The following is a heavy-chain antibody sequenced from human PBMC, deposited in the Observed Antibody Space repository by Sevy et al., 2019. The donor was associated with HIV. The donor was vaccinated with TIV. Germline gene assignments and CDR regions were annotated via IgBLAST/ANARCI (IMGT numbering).Heavy chain of an antibody. Sequence: GGSLRLSCAASGFTFSSYAMSWVRQAPGKGLEWVSAISGSGGSTYYADSVKGRFTISRDNSRNTLYLQMNRLRAEDTAVYYGAKGPNYDILTGPPQGYYFDYWGQGTLVTVSS. J-gene: IGHJ4*02. CDR1: GFTFSSYA. V-gene: IGHV3-23*01. CDR3: AKGPNYDILTGPPQGYYFDY. D-gene: IGHD3-9*01. CDR2: ISGSGGST.